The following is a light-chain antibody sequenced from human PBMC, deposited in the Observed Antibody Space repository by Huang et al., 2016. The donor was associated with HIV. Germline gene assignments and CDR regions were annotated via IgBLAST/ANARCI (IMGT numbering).Light chain of an antibody. Sequence: IQLTQSPSSLSASIGDRVTITCRASKGISTSLAWYQQKPGKAPNLLIFDASSLRSGVPSRFSGSRSGTVFTLSISSLQPEDFATYFCQQLRSYPLTFGGGTKVEIK. J-gene: IGKJ4*01. CDR3: QQLRSYPLT. CDR1: KGISTS. CDR2: DAS. V-gene: IGKV1-9*01.